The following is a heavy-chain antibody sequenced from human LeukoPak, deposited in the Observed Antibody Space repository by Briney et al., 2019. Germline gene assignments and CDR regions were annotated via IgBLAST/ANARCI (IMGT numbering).Heavy chain of an antibody. CDR3: AKYLSVLLWFRELSPFDY. D-gene: IGHD3-10*01. CDR1: GFTFSSYG. Sequence: GGSLRLSCAASGFTFSSYGMHWVRQAPGKGLEWVAFIRYDGSSKYYADSVKGRFTISRDNSKNTLYLQMNSLRAEDTAVYYCAKYLSVLLWFRELSPFDYWGQGTLVTVSS. J-gene: IGHJ4*02. V-gene: IGHV3-30*02. CDR2: IRYDGSSK.